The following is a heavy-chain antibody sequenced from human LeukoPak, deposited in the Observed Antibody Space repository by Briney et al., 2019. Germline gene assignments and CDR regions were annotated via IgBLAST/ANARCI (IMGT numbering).Heavy chain of an antibody. CDR1: GDSVSSNSAA. Sequence: SQTLSLTCAISGDSVSSNSAAWNWIRQSPSRGLEWLGRTYYRSKWYNDYAVSVKSRITINPDTSKNQFSLQLNSVTPEDTAVYYCARGSVVAAAGTFWFDPWGQGTLVTVSP. J-gene: IGHJ5*02. D-gene: IGHD6-13*01. CDR2: TYYRSKWYN. CDR3: ARGSVVAAAGTFWFDP. V-gene: IGHV6-1*01.